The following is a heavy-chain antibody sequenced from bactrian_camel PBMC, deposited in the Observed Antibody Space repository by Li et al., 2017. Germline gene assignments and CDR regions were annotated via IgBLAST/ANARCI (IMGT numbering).Heavy chain of an antibody. Sequence: VQLVESGGGPVQTGGSLRLSCVVSVYTYSRNCMGWFRQAPGKEREGVAIIYNGDDITYYTDSAKDRFTISQDPAKNTMYLQMNGLTPEDTAVYYCAADIQPTWAAWAWKCQGQGTQVTVS. CDR1: VYTYSRNC. V-gene: IGHV3S40*01. CDR2: IYNGDDIT. D-gene: IGHD8*01. J-gene: IGHJ4*01.